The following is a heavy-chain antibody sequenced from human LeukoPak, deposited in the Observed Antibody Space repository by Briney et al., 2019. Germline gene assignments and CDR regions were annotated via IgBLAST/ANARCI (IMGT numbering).Heavy chain of an antibody. Sequence: GGSLRLSCAASGFTFSSYAMSWVRQAPGKGLEWVSAISGSGGSTYYADSVKGRFTISRDNAKYSLYLQMNSLRAEDTAVFYCTRAKPGANDYYAMDVWGQGTTVTVSS. J-gene: IGHJ6*02. CDR2: ISGSGGST. V-gene: IGHV3-23*01. CDR3: TRAKPGANDYYAMDV. D-gene: IGHD4/OR15-4a*01. CDR1: GFTFSSYA.